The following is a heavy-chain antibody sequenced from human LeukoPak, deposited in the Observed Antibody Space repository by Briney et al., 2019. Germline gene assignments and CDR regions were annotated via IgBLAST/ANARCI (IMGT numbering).Heavy chain of an antibody. CDR1: GESITSGQYY. Sequence: SETLSLTCTVSGESITSGQYYWSWIRQSAVKGLEWIGRFYTSGFTNYNPSLKSRVTISLDRSRNQFFLNLTSVTAADTDVYYCARDDYGDSFQLWGQGTLVTVSS. J-gene: IGHJ1*01. V-gene: IGHV4-61*02. D-gene: IGHD4-17*01. CDR2: FYTSGFT. CDR3: ARDDYGDSFQL.